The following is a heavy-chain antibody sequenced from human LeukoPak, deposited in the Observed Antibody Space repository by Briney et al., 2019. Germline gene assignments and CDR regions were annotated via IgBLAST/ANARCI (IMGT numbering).Heavy chain of an antibody. CDR3: ARDVYDSSGYPMVANAFDI. J-gene: IGHJ3*02. CDR1: GFTFSSYG. Sequence: GGSLRLSCAASGFTFSSYGMHWVRQAPGKGLEWVAFIRYDGSNKYYADSVKGRFTISRDNAKNSLYLQMNSLRAEDTAVYYCARDVYDSSGYPMVANAFDIWGQGTMVTVSS. D-gene: IGHD3-22*01. V-gene: IGHV3-30*02. CDR2: IRYDGSNK.